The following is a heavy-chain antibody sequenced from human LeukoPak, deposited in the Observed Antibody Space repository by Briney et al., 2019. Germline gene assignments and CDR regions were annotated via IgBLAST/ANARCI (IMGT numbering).Heavy chain of an antibody. V-gene: IGHV3-15*01. Sequence: PGGSLRLSCAASGFTFSNAWMSWVRQAPGKGLEWVGRIKSKTDGGTTDYAAPVKGRFTISRDGSKNTLYLQMNSLKTEDTAVYYCTTELWFGELLMDYWGQGTLVTVSS. CDR1: GFTFSNAW. J-gene: IGHJ4*02. D-gene: IGHD3-10*01. CDR3: TTELWFGELLMDY. CDR2: IKSKTDGGTT.